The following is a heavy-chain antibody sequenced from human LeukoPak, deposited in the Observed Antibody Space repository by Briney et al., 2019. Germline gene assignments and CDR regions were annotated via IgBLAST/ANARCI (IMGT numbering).Heavy chain of an antibody. CDR3: AREASGYDILTGYYRLNSLFDY. Sequence: GASVKVSCKASGYTFTSYYMHWVRQAPGQGLEWMGIINPSGGSTSYAQKFQGRVTMTRDTSTSTVYMELSSLRSEDTAAYYCAREASGYDILTGYYRLNSLFDYWGQGTLVTVSS. CDR2: INPSGGST. V-gene: IGHV1-46*01. D-gene: IGHD3-9*01. J-gene: IGHJ4*02. CDR1: GYTFTSYY.